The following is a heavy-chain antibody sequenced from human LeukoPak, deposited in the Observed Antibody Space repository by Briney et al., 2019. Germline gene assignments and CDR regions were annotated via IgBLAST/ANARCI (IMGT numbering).Heavy chain of an antibody. CDR2: IYPTGST. CDR3: AKDPSGTRGWFDP. V-gene: IGHV4-4*07. D-gene: IGHD2-2*01. J-gene: IGHJ5*02. Sequence: SETLSLTCTVSGGSITSNYWSWLRQPAGKGLEWIGHIYPTGSTNYNPSLKSRVTMSVDTSKNQFSLKLTSVTAADTAVYYCAKDPSGTRGWFDPWGQGTLVTVSS. CDR1: GGSITSNY.